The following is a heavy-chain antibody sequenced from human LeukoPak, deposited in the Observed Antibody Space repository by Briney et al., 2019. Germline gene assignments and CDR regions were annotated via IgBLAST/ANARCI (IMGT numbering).Heavy chain of an antibody. V-gene: IGHV3-48*01. Sequence: GGSLRLSCAASGFTFSSYSMNWVRQAPGKGLEWVSYISSSRSTIYYADSVKGRFTISRDNAKNSLYLQMNSLRAEDTAVYYCASSGIAAAVGWFDPWGQGTLVTVSS. CDR1: GFTFSSYS. J-gene: IGHJ5*02. CDR2: ISSSRSTI. D-gene: IGHD6-13*01. CDR3: ASSGIAAAVGWFDP.